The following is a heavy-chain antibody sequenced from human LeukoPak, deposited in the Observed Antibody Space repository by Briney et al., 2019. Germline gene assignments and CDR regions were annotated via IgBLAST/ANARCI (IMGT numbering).Heavy chain of an antibody. D-gene: IGHD3-22*01. CDR1: GYTFTSYG. Sequence: GASVKVSCKASGYTFTSYGISWVRQAPGQGLEWMGWISAYNGNTNCAQKLQGRVTMTTDTSTSTAYMELRSLRSDDTAVYYCARDAETATYYYDSSGYYDYWGQGTLVTVSS. V-gene: IGHV1-18*01. CDR3: ARDAETATYYYDSSGYYDY. CDR2: ISAYNGNT. J-gene: IGHJ4*02.